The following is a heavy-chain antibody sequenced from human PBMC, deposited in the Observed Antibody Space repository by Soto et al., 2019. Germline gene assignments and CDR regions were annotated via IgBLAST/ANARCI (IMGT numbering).Heavy chain of an antibody. J-gene: IGHJ4*02. CDR1: GGSISSGGYY. CDR3: ARDPFYGGNHHFDY. D-gene: IGHD4-17*01. Sequence: SSETLSLTCTVSGGSISSGGYYWSWIRQHPGKGLEWIGYIYYSGSTYYNPSLKSRVTISVDTSKNQFSLKLSSVTAADTAVYYCARDPFYGGNHHFDYWGQGTLVTVSS. V-gene: IGHV4-31*03. CDR2: IYYSGST.